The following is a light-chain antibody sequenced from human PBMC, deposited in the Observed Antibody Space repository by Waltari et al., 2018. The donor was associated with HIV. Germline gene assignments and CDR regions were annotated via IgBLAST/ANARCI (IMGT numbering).Light chain of an antibody. CDR1: SSDVGAYNL. CDR3: CSYTGTGVV. V-gene: IGLV2-23*02. CDR2: EVT. Sequence: QSALTQPASVSGSPGQSITISCTGTSSDVGAYNLVSWYQQHAGKAAKLMIFEVTKRLAGVSDRFSGSRSGNTASLTISGLQADDEGDYYCCSYTGTGVVFGGGTKLTVL. J-gene: IGLJ2*01.